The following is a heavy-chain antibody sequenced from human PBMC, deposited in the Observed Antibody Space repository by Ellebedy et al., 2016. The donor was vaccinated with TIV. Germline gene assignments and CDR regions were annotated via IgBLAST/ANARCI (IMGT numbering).Heavy chain of an antibody. V-gene: IGHV3-30-3*01. CDR2: ISYDGSNK. CDR1: GFTFSSYA. D-gene: IGHD2-15*01. J-gene: IGHJ4*02. Sequence: GESLKISXAASGFTFSSYAMHWVRQAPGKGLEWVAVISYDGSNKYYADSVKGRFTISRDNSKNTLYLQMNSLRAEDTAVYYCALRSGPKDYWGQGTLVTVSS. CDR3: ALRSGPKDY.